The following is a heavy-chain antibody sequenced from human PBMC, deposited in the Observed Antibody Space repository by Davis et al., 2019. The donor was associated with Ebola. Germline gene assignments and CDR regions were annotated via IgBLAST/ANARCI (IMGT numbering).Heavy chain of an antibody. Sequence: KVSCKGSGYSFTNYWIAWVRQMPGKGPEWMGIIYSGDSDTRYSPSFQGQVTISADKSINTAYLQWHSLQASDTAIYYCARGPTVVIPAATTDAFDVWGQGTLVTVSS. J-gene: IGHJ3*01. CDR2: IYSGDSDT. D-gene: IGHD2-15*01. V-gene: IGHV5-51*01. CDR3: ARGPTVVIPAATTDAFDV. CDR1: GYSFTNYW.